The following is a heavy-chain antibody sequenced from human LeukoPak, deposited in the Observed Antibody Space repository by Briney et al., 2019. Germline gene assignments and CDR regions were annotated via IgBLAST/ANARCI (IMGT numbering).Heavy chain of an antibody. V-gene: IGHV3-23*01. Sequence: GGSLRLSCAASGFTFSNYDMSWVRQAPGKGLEWVAGFSGSGNSAHYADSVKGRFTISRDDSKSTLSLRMNSLGAEDTAVYYCARRLWWFDYWGQGTLVTVSS. D-gene: IGHD4/OR15-4a*01. CDR3: ARRLWWFDY. CDR1: GFTFSNYD. J-gene: IGHJ4*02. CDR2: FSGSGNSA.